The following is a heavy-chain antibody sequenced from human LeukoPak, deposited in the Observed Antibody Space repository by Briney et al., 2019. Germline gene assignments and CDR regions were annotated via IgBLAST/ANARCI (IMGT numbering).Heavy chain of an antibody. CDR1: GFTFNNYA. Sequence: GGSLRLSCAASGFTFNNYAMTWVRQAPGKGLEWVSAISGSGRSTYYADSVKGRFTISRDNSKNTLYLQMNSLRAEDTALYYCAKDRGSVAATGRFDYWGQGTLVTVSS. J-gene: IGHJ4*02. D-gene: IGHD6-19*01. CDR3: AKDRGSVAATGRFDY. CDR2: ISGSGRST. V-gene: IGHV3-23*01.